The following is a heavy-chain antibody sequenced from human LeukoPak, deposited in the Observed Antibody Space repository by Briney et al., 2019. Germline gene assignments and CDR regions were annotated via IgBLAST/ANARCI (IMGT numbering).Heavy chain of an antibody. CDR1: GFIFSSYE. V-gene: IGHV3-48*03. CDR3: ASIPSRKQLVDY. Sequence: GGSLRLSCAASGFIFSSYEMSWVRQAPGKGLEWVSYISSSGSTIYYADSVKSRFTISRDNAKNSLYLQMNSLRAEDTAVYYCASIPSRKQLVDYWGQGTLVTVSS. J-gene: IGHJ4*02. CDR2: ISSSGSTI. D-gene: IGHD6-13*01.